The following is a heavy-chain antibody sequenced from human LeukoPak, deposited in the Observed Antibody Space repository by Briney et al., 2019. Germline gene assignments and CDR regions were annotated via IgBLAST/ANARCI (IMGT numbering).Heavy chain of an antibody. V-gene: IGHV1-18*01. J-gene: IGHJ4*02. Sequence: ASVKVSFKASGYTFTIHGISWVRQAPGQGLEWMGWISGYNGNTDYAQNLQDRVTMTTDTSTTTAYMELRSLRSDDTAVYYCARTSSGWYLGDYWGQGTLVTVSS. D-gene: IGHD6-19*01. CDR2: ISGYNGNT. CDR3: ARTSSGWYLGDY. CDR1: GYTFTIHG.